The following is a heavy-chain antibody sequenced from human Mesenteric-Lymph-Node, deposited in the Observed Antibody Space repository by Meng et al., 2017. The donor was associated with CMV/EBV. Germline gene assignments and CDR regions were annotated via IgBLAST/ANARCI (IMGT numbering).Heavy chain of an antibody. Sequence: QLQLQESGPGLVKPSETLSPTLTVPCGSISSSSYYWGWIHQPPGKGLEWIGSIYYSGSTYYNPSLKRRVTISVDTSKNQFSLKLSSVTAADTAVYYCARPHYYGSGSSPWFDPWGQGTLVTVSS. CDR3: ARPHYYGSGSSPWFDP. CDR1: CGSISSSSYY. D-gene: IGHD3-10*01. J-gene: IGHJ5*02. CDR2: IYYSGST. V-gene: IGHV4-39*01.